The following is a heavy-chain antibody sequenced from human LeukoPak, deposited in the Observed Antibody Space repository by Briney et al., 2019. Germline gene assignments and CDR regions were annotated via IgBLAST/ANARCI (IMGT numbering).Heavy chain of an antibody. CDR2: INPNSGGT. J-gene: IGHJ4*02. CDR3: ARDWELGDFDY. CDR1: GYTFTGYY. V-gene: IGHV1-2*06. D-gene: IGHD7-27*01. Sequence: ASVKVSCKASGYTFTGYYMHWVRQAPGQGLEWMGRINPNSGGTNYAQKFQGRVTMTRDTSISTAYMELSRLRSDDTAVYYRARDWELGDFDYWGQGTLVTVSS.